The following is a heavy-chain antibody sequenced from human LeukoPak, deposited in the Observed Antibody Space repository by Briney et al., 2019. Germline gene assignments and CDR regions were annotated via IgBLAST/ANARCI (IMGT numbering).Heavy chain of an antibody. CDR2: MNPNSDNT. V-gene: IGHV1-8*01. D-gene: IGHD3-3*01. CDR1: GYTFTSYD. CDR3: ARSPKTRITIFGVVRYNWFDP. J-gene: IGHJ5*02. Sequence: ASVKVSCKAFGYTFTSYDINWVRQATGQGLEWMGWMNPNSDNTGYAQKFQGRVTMTRNTSISTAYMELSSLRSEDTAVYYCARSPKTRITIFGVVRYNWFDPWGQGTLVTVSS.